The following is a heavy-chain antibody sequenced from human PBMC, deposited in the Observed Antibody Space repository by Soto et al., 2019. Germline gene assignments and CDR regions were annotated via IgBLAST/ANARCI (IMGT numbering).Heavy chain of an antibody. CDR2: INSDGSST. D-gene: IGHD5-12*01. CDR1: GFTFSSYW. CDR3: ARGPAKGYSGSNY. V-gene: IGHV3-74*01. Sequence: PGGSLRLSCVASGFTFSSYWMHWVRQVPGKGLVWVSCINSDGSSTNYADSVRGRFTVSRDNAKNTLYLQMNSLTVEDSALYYCARGPAKGYSGSNYWGQGTLVTVSS. J-gene: IGHJ4*02.